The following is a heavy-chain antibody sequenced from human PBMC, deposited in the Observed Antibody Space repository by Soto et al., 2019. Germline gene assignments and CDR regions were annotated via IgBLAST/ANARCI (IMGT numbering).Heavy chain of an antibody. V-gene: IGHV4-39*01. CDR2: IYYSGTT. J-gene: IGHJ4*02. D-gene: IGHD6-19*01. Sequence: SDTLSLTCTVSAGSISSSSHYWGWIRQAPGKGLEWIGSIYYSGTTYYNPSLKSRVTMSVDTSNNQFSLKLSSVTAADTAVYYCARRSYSSGCLDYWGQGTLVTVS. CDR3: ARRSYSSGCLDY. CDR1: AGSISSSSHY.